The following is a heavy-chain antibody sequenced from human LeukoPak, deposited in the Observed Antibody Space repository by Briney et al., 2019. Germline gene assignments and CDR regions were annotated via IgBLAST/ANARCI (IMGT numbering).Heavy chain of an antibody. Sequence: SETLSLTCTVSGGSISSYYWSWIRQPPGKGLEWIGCIYYSGSTNYNPSLKSRVTISVDTSKNQFSLKLSSVTAADTAVYYCARAAVAARYAFDIWGQGTMVTVSS. CDR3: ARAAVAARYAFDI. V-gene: IGHV4-59*01. J-gene: IGHJ3*02. D-gene: IGHD2-15*01. CDR1: GGSISSYY. CDR2: IYYSGST.